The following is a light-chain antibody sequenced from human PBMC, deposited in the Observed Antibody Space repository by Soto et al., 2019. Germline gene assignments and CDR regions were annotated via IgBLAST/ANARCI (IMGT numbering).Light chain of an antibody. J-gene: IGLJ2*01. CDR3: SSYTSSSHVV. CDR1: SSDVGGYNY. V-gene: IGLV2-14*01. CDR2: EVS. Sequence: QSALTQPASVSGSPGQSITISCTGTSSDVGGYNYVSWYQQHPGKAPKLMIYEVSNRPSRVSNRFSGSKSGNTASLTISGLQAEDEADYYCSSYTSSSHVVFGGGTKLTVL.